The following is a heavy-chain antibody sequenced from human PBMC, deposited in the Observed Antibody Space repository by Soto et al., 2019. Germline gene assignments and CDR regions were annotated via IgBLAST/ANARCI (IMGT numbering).Heavy chain of an antibody. CDR2: ISGSGGST. CDR3: AKYIDYYDSSGPDY. CDR1: GFTFSSYA. D-gene: IGHD3-22*01. Sequence: PVGSRRLSCAASGFTFSSYAMSWVRQAPGKGLEWVSAISGSGGSTYYADSVKGRFTISRDNSKNTLYLQMNSLRAEDTAVYYCAKYIDYYDSSGPDYWGQGTLVTVSS. V-gene: IGHV3-23*01. J-gene: IGHJ4*02.